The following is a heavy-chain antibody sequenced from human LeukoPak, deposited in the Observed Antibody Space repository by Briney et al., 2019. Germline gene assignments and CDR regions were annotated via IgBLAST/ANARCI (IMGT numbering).Heavy chain of an antibody. CDR3: ARVMLGYNYGLCDY. CDR1: GGSFSSYS. CDR2: IYYSGST. D-gene: IGHD5-18*01. Sequence: SETLSLTCTVSGGSFSSYSGSWIRQPPGKGLEWIGYIYYSGSTNYNPSLRSRVTISVDTSKNQFSLKLSSVTAADTAVYYCARVMLGYNYGLCDYWGQGTLVTVS. V-gene: IGHV4-59*01. J-gene: IGHJ4*02.